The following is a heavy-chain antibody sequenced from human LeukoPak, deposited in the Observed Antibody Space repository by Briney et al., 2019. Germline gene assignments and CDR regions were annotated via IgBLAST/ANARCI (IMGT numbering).Heavy chain of an antibody. J-gene: IGHJ6*03. D-gene: IGHD1-26*01. CDR3: AKDSGSYKGHYYYYMDV. Sequence: GGSLRLSCAASGFTFSSYGMHWVRQAPGKGLEWVAFIRYDGSNKYYADSVKGRFTISRDNSKNTLYLQMNSLRAEDTAVYYCAKDSGSYKGHYYYYMDVWGKGTTVTVSS. CDR1: GFTFSSYG. V-gene: IGHV3-30*02. CDR2: IRYDGSNK.